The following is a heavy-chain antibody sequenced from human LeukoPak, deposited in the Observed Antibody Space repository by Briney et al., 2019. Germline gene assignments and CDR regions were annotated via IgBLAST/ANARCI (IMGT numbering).Heavy chain of an antibody. CDR3: AREKRLRYFDY. CDR1: GGSFSGYY. V-gene: IGHV4-34*01. Sequence: SETLSLTCAVYGGSFSGYYWSWIRQPPGKGLERIGEINHSGSTNYNPSFKSRVTISVDTSKNQFSLKLSSVTAADTAVYYCAREKRLRYFDYWGQGTLVTVSS. J-gene: IGHJ4*02. CDR2: INHSGST. D-gene: IGHD5-18*01.